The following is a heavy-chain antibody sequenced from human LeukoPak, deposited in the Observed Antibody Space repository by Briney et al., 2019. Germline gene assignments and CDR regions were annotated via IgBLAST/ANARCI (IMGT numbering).Heavy chain of an antibody. CDR2: ISGSGGST. J-gene: IGHJ4*02. V-gene: IGHV3-23*01. D-gene: IGHD2-15*01. CDR1: GFTLSSYA. Sequence: GGSLRLCCAASGFTLSSYAMGWVRQAPGKGLEWVSAISGSGGSTYFADSVKGRFTISRDNSKNTLSLQMNSLRVEDTAVYYCARVPRYCSGGSCFGGYFDYWGQGTLVTVSS. CDR3: ARVPRYCSGGSCFGGYFDY.